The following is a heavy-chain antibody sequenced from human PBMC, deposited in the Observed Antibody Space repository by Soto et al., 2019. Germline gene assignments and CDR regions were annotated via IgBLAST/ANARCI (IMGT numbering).Heavy chain of an antibody. D-gene: IGHD6-19*01. Sequence: PGASLRLSCEASGFTFSSSSMNWVRQAPGKGLEWVSFISSSSSYIYYADSVKGRFTISRDNAENSLYLQMNSLRAEDTAVYYCARDLAVAGTLFDYWGQGT. CDR1: GFTFSSSS. J-gene: IGHJ4*02. CDR2: ISSSSSYI. CDR3: ARDLAVAGTLFDY. V-gene: IGHV3-21*01.